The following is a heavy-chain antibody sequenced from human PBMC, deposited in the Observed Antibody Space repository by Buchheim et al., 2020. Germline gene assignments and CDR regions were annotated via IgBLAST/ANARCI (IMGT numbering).Heavy chain of an antibody. CDR1: GGSISNSAYF. D-gene: IGHD5-24*01. CDR2: IRYSGTT. CDR3: ARENRDGYRNGVDV. Sequence: QLQLQESGPGLVKPSETLSLTCTVSGGSISNSAYFWGWIRQPPGKGPEWIATIRYSGTTYFNPSLQNRVTISVDTSKNQFCRTLRSVTAADTALYYCARENRDGYRNGVDVWGQGTT. J-gene: IGHJ6*02. V-gene: IGHV4-39*07.